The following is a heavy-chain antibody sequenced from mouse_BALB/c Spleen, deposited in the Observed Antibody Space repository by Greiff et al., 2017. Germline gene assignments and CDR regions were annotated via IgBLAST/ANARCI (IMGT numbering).Heavy chain of an antibody. CDR3: ARSYYAMDY. Sequence: DVKLQESGPGLVKPSQSLSLTCTVTGYSITSDYAWNWIRQFPGNKLEWMGYISYSGSTSYNPSLKSRISITRDTSKNQFFLQLNSVTTEDTATYYCARSYYAMDYWGQGTSVTVSS. V-gene: IGHV3-2*02. CDR1: GYSITSDYA. J-gene: IGHJ4*01. CDR2: ISYSGST.